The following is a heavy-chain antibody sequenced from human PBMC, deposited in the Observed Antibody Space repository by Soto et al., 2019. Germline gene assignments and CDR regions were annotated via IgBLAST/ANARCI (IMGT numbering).Heavy chain of an antibody. J-gene: IGHJ6*02. Sequence: PGGSLRLSCAAAGFTFSSYGRHWVRQAPGKGLEWVAVISYDGSNKYYADSVKGRFTISRDNSKNTLYLQMNSLRAEDTAVYYCANGLYGDITPFYYYGMDVWGQGTTVTVSS. V-gene: IGHV3-30*18. CDR3: ANGLYGDITPFYYYGMDV. CDR2: ISYDGSNK. D-gene: IGHD4-17*01. CDR1: GFTFSSYG.